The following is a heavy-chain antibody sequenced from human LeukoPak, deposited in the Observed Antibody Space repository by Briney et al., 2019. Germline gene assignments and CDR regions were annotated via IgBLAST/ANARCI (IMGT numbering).Heavy chain of an antibody. J-gene: IGHJ4*02. Sequence: GGSLRLSCAASGFTFSSYAMSWVRQAPGKGLEWVSGISGSGGSTYYADSVKGRFTISRDNSKNTLHLQMNSLRAEDTAVYYCAKDGGVPAASYWGQGTLVTVSS. CDR3: AKDGGVPAASY. V-gene: IGHV3-23*01. CDR2: ISGSGGST. D-gene: IGHD2-2*01. CDR1: GFTFSSYA.